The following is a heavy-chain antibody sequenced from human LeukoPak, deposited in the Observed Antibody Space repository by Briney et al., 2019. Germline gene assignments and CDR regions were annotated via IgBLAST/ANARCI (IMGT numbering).Heavy chain of an antibody. CDR3: AKDPLYSSSWYYYFDY. CDR1: GFTFSSYG. V-gene: IGHV3-30*18. D-gene: IGHD6-13*01. J-gene: IGHJ4*02. CDR2: ISYDGSNK. Sequence: GGSLRLSCAASGFTFSSYGMHWVRQAPGKGLEWVAVISYDGSNKYYADSVKGRFTISRDNSKNTLYLQMNSLRAEDTAVYYCAKDPLYSSSWYYYFDYWGQGTLVTVSS.